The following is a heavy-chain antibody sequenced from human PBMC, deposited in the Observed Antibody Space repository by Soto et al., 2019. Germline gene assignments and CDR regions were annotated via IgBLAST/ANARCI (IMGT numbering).Heavy chain of an antibody. CDR3: ARGEGYCSGGSFHENWFDP. CDR2: INPSSGGT. D-gene: IGHD2-15*01. V-gene: IGHV1-2*04. J-gene: IGHJ5*02. Sequence: ASVKVSCKASGYTFTGYYMHWVRQAPGQGLEWMGWINPSSGGTNYAQKFQGWVTMTRDTSISTAYMELSRLRSDDTAVYYCARGEGYCSGGSFHENWFDPWGQGTLVTVSS. CDR1: GYTFTGYY.